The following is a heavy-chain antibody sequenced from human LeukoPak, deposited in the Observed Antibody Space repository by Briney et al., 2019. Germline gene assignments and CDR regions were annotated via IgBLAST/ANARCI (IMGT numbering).Heavy chain of an antibody. CDR1: GYTFTSYG. CDR2: ISAYNGNT. V-gene: IGHV1-18*01. Sequence: SVKVSCKASGYTFTSYGISWVRQAPGQGLEWMGWISAYNGNTNYAQKLQGRVTMTTDTSTSTVYMELSSLRSEDTAVYYCARNLIEYSSSSGVDYWGQGTLVTVSS. J-gene: IGHJ4*02. D-gene: IGHD6-6*01. CDR3: ARNLIEYSSSSGVDY.